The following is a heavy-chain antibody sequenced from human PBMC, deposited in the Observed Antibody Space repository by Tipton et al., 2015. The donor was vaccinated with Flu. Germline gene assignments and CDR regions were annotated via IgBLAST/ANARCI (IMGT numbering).Heavy chain of an antibody. CDR2: SYSSGTI. V-gene: IGHV4-4*07. Sequence: LRLSCTVSGGSISNNYWSWIRQPAGKELEWIGRSYSSGTINYSPSLQSRLTMSVDTSKNQFSLKLTSVTAADTAVYFCARGSGHFDTWGQGALVTVSS. CDR3: ARGSGHFDT. J-gene: IGHJ5*02. CDR1: GGSISNNY.